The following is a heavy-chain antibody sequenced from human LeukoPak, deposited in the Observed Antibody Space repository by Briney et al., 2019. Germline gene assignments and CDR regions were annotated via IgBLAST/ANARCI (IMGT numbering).Heavy chain of an antibody. V-gene: IGHV3-66*02. CDR2: IYSGGST. CDR1: GFTVSSNY. CDR3: ARVTPYYYDSSGYYYAGYDAFDI. D-gene: IGHD3-22*01. Sequence: PGGSLRLSXAASGFTVSSNYMSWVRQAPGKGLEWVSVIYSGGSTYYADSVKGRFTISRDNSKNTLYLQMNGLRAEDTAVYYCARVTPYYYDSSGYYYAGYDAFDIWGQGTMVTVSS. J-gene: IGHJ3*02.